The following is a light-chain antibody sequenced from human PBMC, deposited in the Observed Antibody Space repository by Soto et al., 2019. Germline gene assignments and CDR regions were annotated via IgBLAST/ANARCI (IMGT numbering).Light chain of an antibody. J-gene: IGLJ1*01. Sequence: QSALTQPPSASGSPGQSVTISCTGTSSDVGGYNFVSWYQQYPGNTPKVLIYEVSKRPSGVPYRFSGSKSGNMAFLTVSGLQAEDEADYCCLSYAGTTNIFGTGTKLTVL. CDR2: EVS. CDR3: LSYAGTTNI. CDR1: SSDVGGYNF. V-gene: IGLV2-8*01.